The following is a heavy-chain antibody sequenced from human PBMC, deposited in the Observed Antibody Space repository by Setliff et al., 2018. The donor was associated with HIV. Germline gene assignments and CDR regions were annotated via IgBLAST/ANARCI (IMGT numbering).Heavy chain of an antibody. CDR1: GGPVSPFS. CDR3: ARVIKSALLN. V-gene: IGHV4-59*02. CDR2: LYISGNT. Sequence: SSPLSLPFSVSGGPVSPFSWTWVRQSPGKGLEWIGYLYISGNTDDNPSLRGRGTISRDTSKNEFSLILSSVTAADAGVYFCARVIKSALLNWGRGTMVTVSS. J-gene: IGHJ4*02.